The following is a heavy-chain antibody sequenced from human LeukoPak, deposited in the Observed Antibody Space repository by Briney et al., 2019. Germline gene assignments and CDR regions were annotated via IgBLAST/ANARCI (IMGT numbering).Heavy chain of an antibody. CDR1: GGSISSYY. J-gene: IGHJ4*02. V-gene: IGHV4-59*08. CDR2: IYYSGST. D-gene: IGHD6-13*01. CDR3: ARHLGGSSSLPFFDY. Sequence: SETLSLTCTVSGGSISSYYWSWIRQPPGKGLEWIGYIYYSGSTNYNPSLKSRVTISVDTSKNQFSLKLSSVTAADTAVYYCARHLGGSSSLPFFDYWGQGTLVTVSS.